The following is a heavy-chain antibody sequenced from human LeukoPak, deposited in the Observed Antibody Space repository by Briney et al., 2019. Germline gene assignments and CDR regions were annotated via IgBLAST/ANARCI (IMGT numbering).Heavy chain of an antibody. V-gene: IGHV3-48*04. CDR3: ARDQYHLYSSGWYPFDY. D-gene: IGHD6-19*01. CDR2: ISSSSSTI. J-gene: IGHJ4*02. Sequence: GGSLRLSCAASGFTFSSYSMNWVRQAPGKGLEWVSYISSSSSTIYYADSVKGRFTISRDNAKNSLYLQMNSLRAEDTAVYYCARDQYHLYSSGWYPFDYWGQGTLVTVSS. CDR1: GFTFSSYS.